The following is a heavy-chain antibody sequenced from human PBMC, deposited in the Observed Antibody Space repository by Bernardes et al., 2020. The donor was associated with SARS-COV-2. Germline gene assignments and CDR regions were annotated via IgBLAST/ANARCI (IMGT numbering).Heavy chain of an antibody. CDR2: ISGSGGST. D-gene: IGHD4-17*01. CDR1: GFTFSSYA. J-gene: IGHJ4*02. V-gene: IGHV3-23*01. Sequence: GGSLRLSCAASGFTFSSYAMSWVRQAPGKGLEWVSAISGSGGSTYYADSVKGRFTISRDNSKNTLYLQMNSLRAEDTAVYYCAKVRTAKGKSITGEEGPFDYWGQGTLVTVSS. CDR3: AKVRTAKGKSITGEEGPFDY.